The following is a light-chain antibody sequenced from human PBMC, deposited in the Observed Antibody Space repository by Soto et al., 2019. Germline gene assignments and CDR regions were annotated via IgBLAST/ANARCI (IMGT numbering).Light chain of an antibody. V-gene: IGKV3-20*01. CDR3: QQYGRSPWT. CDR2: GAS. Sequence: EIVLTQSPATLSLSPGERATLSCRASQSVSSYLAWYQQKPGQAPRLLIYGASGRATGVPDRFSGSGSGTDFTLTISRLEPEDSAVYYCQQYGRSPWTFGQGTKVDIK. J-gene: IGKJ1*01. CDR1: QSVSSY.